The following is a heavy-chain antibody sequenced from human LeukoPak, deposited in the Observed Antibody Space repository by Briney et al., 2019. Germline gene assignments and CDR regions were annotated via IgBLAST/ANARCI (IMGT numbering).Heavy chain of an antibody. J-gene: IGHJ6*03. CDR1: GFTSSSYY. CDR2: IKEDGSAK. V-gene: IGHV3-7*01. D-gene: IGHD4-23*01. Sequence: PGGSLRLSCAASGFTSSSYYMSWVRQAPEKGLEWVANIKEDGSAKYYVDSVKGRFTISRDNSKNTLYLQMNSLRAEDTAVYYCAKDGLWTVVTLRDYYYYYYMDVWGKGTTVTVSS. CDR3: AKDGLWTVVTLRDYYYYYYMDV.